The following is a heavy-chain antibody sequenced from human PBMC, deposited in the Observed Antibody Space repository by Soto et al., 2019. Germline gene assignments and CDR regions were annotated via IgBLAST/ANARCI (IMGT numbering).Heavy chain of an antibody. CDR3: AKGADSGYDLISMDV. CDR2: ISGSGGST. Sequence: EMQLLESGGGLVQPGGSLRLSCAASGFTFRSYAMSWVRQAPGKGLEWVSAISGSGGSTYYADSVKGRFTISRDNSKNTQYLQMNSLRAEDTAVYYCAKGADSGYDLISMDVWGQGTTVTVSS. D-gene: IGHD5-12*01. CDR1: GFTFRSYA. V-gene: IGHV3-23*01. J-gene: IGHJ6*02.